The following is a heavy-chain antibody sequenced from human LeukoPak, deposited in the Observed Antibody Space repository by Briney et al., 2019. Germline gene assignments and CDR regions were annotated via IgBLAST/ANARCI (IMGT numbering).Heavy chain of an antibody. J-gene: IGHJ6*02. CDR1: GYSFTSYW. D-gene: IGHD3-22*01. CDR2: IYPGDSDT. CDR3: ARRIGGSSGYYYYYGMDV. V-gene: IGHV5-51*01. Sequence: GESLKISCKGSGYSFTSYWIGWVRQMPGKGLDWMGIIYPGDSDTRYSPSFQGQVTISADKSISTAYLQWSSLKASDTAMYYCARRIGGSSGYYYYYGMDVWGQGTTVTVSS.